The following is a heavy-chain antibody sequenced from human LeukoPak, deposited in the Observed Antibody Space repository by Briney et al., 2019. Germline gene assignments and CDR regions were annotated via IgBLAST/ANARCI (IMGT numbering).Heavy chain of an antibody. J-gene: IGHJ4*02. D-gene: IGHD1-14*01. CDR3: ARDNPAYYFDY. CDR2: VNTNTGNP. V-gene: IGHV7-4-1*02. CDR1: GYTFTSYG. Sequence: ASVKVSCKASGYTFTSYGMSWVRQAPGQGLEWMGWVNTNTGNPTYAQGFTGRFAFSLDTSVSTAYLQISSLKAEDTAVYYCARDNPAYYFDYWGQGTLVTVSS.